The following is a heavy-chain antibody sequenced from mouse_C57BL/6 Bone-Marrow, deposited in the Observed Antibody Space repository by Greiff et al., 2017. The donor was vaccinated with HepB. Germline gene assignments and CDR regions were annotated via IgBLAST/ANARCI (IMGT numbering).Heavy chain of an antibody. Sequence: VQLQQSGAELVRPGASVKLSCTASGFNIKDDYMHWVKQRPEQGLEWIGWIDPENGDTEYASKFQGKATITADTSSNTAYLQLSRLTSEDTAVYYCTTQFICTVVATYYYAMDYWGQGTSVTVSS. J-gene: IGHJ4*01. D-gene: IGHD1-1*01. CDR3: TTQFICTVVATYYYAMDY. V-gene: IGHV14-4*01. CDR1: GFNIKDDY. CDR2: IDPENGDT.